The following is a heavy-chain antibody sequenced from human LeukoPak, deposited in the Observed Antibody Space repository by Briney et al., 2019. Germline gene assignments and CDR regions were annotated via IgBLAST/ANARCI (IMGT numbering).Heavy chain of an antibody. J-gene: IGHJ3*02. Sequence: PGGSLRLSCAASGFTFSSYAMHWVRQAPGKGLEWVAVISYDGSNKYYADSVKGRFTISRDNSKNTLYLQMNSLRAEDTAVYYCATDAFDIWGQGTMVTVSS. CDR1: GFTFSSYA. CDR2: ISYDGSNK. CDR3: ATDAFDI. V-gene: IGHV3-30-3*02.